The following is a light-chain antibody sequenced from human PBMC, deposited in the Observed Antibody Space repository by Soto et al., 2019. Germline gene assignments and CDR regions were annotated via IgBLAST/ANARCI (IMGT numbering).Light chain of an antibody. J-gene: IGKJ1*01. V-gene: IGKV3-20*01. CDR2: GTS. Sequence: ENVLTQSPDTLSLSPGERATLSCRASQSVSSSYLAWYQQTPGQAPRLLIYGTSNRATGIPDRFSGSGSGTDFTLTISRLEPEDFAVYYCQQYGNSRWTFGQGTRWIS. CDR1: QSVSSSY. CDR3: QQYGNSRWT.